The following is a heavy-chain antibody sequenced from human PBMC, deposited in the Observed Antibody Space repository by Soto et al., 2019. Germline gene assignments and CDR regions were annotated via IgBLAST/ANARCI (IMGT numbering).Heavy chain of an antibody. J-gene: IGHJ5*01. CDR1: GFTFNIYG. Sequence: EVQLLESGGGLVQPGGSLRLSCAASGFTFNIYGMSWVRQAPGKGLEWVAVITASGDNTSYTDSVKGRFTVSRDNAKKTLYLQMNSLRVEDTAIYYCAKAFRLYSGSYWSESWGQGTVVTVSS. V-gene: IGHV3-23*01. CDR3: AKAFRLYSGSYWSES. CDR2: ITASGDNT. D-gene: IGHD1-26*01.